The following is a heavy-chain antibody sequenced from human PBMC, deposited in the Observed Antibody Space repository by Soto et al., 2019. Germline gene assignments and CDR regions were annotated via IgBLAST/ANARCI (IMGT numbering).Heavy chain of an antibody. D-gene: IGHD6-13*01. CDR3: ARDHIAAAGIDY. V-gene: IGHV1-18*01. J-gene: IGHJ4*02. Sequence: QGQLGQSGAEVTKPGASVKVSCKASGYTFTSYGSSWVRKPPGQGLEWMVWISAYNGNTNYAQKLQGRVTMTTETSTSTAYMELRSRISADAAVYYCARDHIAAAGIDYWGQGTMVTVSS. CDR1: GYTFTSYG. CDR2: ISAYNGNT.